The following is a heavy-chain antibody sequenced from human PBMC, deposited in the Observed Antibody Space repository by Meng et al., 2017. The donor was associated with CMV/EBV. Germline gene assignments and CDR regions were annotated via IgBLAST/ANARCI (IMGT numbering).Heavy chain of an antibody. Sequence: YWSWIRPPPGKGLEWIGEINHSGSTNYNPSLKSRVTISVDTSKNQFSLKLSSVTAADTAVYYCARVNHRTIFGVVNQKRAKGGWFDPWGQGTLVTVSS. CDR2: INHSGST. D-gene: IGHD3-3*01. J-gene: IGHJ5*02. V-gene: IGHV4-34*01. CDR3: ARVNHRTIFGVVNQKRAKGGWFDP. CDR1: Y.